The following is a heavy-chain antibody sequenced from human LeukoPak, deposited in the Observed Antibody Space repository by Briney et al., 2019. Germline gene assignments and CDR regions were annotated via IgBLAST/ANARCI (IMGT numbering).Heavy chain of an antibody. Sequence: PGGSLRLSRAAAGFTFSRSGMHWVRQAPGKGLEWVAFISYDGGDKCHADSVKGRFTIPRDNSKSTLYLQMNSLRAEDTDVYYCAREHEMTVTGTRGSAFDYWGQGTLVTISS. CDR2: ISYDGGDK. CDR1: GFTFSRSG. V-gene: IGHV3-30*02. CDR3: AREHEMTVTGTRGSAFDY. J-gene: IGHJ4*02. D-gene: IGHD6-19*01.